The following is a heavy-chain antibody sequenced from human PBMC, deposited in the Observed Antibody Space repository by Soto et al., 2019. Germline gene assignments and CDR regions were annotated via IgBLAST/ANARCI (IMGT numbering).Heavy chain of an antibody. Sequence: PSETLSLAXAVYGGSFSGYYWSWIRQPPGKGLEWIGEINHSGSTNYNPSLKSRVTISVDTSKNQFSLKLSSVTAADTAVYYCARCPSGITIFGVVPRGMDVWGQGTTVTVSS. CDR3: ARCPSGITIFGVVPRGMDV. CDR2: INHSGST. J-gene: IGHJ6*02. D-gene: IGHD3-3*01. CDR1: GGSFSGYY. V-gene: IGHV4-34*01.